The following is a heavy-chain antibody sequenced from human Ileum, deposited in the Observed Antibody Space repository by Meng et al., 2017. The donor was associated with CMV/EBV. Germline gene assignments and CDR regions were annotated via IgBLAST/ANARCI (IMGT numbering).Heavy chain of an antibody. D-gene: IGHD3-22*01. CDR2: IHNNEKT. CDR1: GGSITSNNSF. J-gene: IGHJ4*02. CDR3: TTRGLGFDSSLFDF. Sequence: LQFQEPGLGLAQPSETLPLTSTVSGGSITSNNSFWGWIRQAPGQGPGWIGSIHNNEKTYYNPPFKSRVTISVDTSNKQVSLNLNSVTAADTAVYYCTTRGLGFDSSLFDFWGQGTLVTVAS. V-gene: IGHV4-39*07.